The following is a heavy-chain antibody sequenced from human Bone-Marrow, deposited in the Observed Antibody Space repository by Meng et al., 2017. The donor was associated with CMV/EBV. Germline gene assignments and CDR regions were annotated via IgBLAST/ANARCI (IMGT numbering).Heavy chain of an antibody. CDR2: IYYSGST. Sequence: SETLSLTCTVSGGSVSSGSYYWSWIRQPPGKGLEWIGYIYYSGSTNYNPPLKSRVTISVDTSKNQFSLKLSSVTAADTAVYYCARAWYYDFWSGRNWFDPWGQGTLVTVSS. CDR1: GGSVSSGSYY. J-gene: IGHJ5*02. V-gene: IGHV4-61*01. CDR3: ARAWYYDFWSGRNWFDP. D-gene: IGHD3-3*01.